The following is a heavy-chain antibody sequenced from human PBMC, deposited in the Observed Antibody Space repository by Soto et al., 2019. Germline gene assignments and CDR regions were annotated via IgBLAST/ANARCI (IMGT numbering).Heavy chain of an antibody. CDR2: ISWNSGSI. CDR3: AKDRYSSSWYRFDY. V-gene: IGHV3-9*01. CDR1: GFTFDDYA. J-gene: IGHJ4*02. D-gene: IGHD6-13*01. Sequence: EVQLVESGGGLVQPGRSLRLSCAASGFTFDDYAMHWVRQAPGQGLEWVSGISWNSGSIGYADSVKGRFTISRDNAKNSLYLQMNSLRAEDTALYYCAKDRYSSSWYRFDYWGQGTLVTVSS.